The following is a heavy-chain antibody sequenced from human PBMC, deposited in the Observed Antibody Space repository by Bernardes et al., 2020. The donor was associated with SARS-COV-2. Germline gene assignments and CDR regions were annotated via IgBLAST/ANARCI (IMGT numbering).Heavy chain of an antibody. CDR2: ISGSGASI. Sequence: GGSLRLSCAASGFNFRMYAMSWVRQAPGKGLEWVSGISGSGASIYYVDSVKGRFTISRDTSKSTLHLQMNSLRVEDTAVYFCAKDLHYDRWSGYYAFDSWGQGTLVTVSS. J-gene: IGHJ4*02. CDR3: AKDLHYDRWSGYYAFDS. CDR1: GFNFRMYA. D-gene: IGHD3-3*01. V-gene: IGHV3-23*01.